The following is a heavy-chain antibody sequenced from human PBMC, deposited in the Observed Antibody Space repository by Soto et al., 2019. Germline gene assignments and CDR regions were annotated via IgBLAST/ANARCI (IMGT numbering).Heavy chain of an antibody. J-gene: IGHJ4*02. CDR2: ISGSGGST. D-gene: IGHD6-13*01. Sequence: PGESLKISCAASGFTFSSYAMSWVRQAPGKGLEWVSAISGSGGSTYYADSVKGRFTISRDNSKNTLYLQMNSLRAEDTAVYYCAKAPYSSSWQPFDYWGQGTLVTVSS. CDR1: GFTFSSYA. CDR3: AKAPYSSSWQPFDY. V-gene: IGHV3-23*01.